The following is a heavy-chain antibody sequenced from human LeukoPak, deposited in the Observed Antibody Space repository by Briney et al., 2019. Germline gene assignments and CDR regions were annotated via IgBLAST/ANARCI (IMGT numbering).Heavy chain of an antibody. D-gene: IGHD3-22*01. J-gene: IGHJ4*02. V-gene: IGHV1-2*04. Sequence: GASVKVSCKASGYTFTGYYMHWVRQAPGQGLEWMGWINPNSGGTNYAQKFQGWVTVTRDTSISTAYMELSRLRSDDTAVYYCARSLFRVRRSYYYDSSGYSPSYWGQGTLVTVSS. CDR3: ARSLFRVRRSYYYDSSGYSPSY. CDR2: INPNSGGT. CDR1: GYTFTGYY.